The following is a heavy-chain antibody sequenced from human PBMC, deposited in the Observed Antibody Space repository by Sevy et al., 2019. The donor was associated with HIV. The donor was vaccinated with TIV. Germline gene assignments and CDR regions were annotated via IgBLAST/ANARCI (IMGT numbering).Heavy chain of an antibody. V-gene: IGHV1-2*02. CDR3: ARARIGGAPFNAFDI. Sequence: ASVKVSCKASGYTFAGYYMNWVRQAPGQGLEWMGWINPNNGFTNYAQKFQGRVTMTRDTSISTVYMELSSLRSDDTAVYYCARARIGGAPFNAFDIWGQGTMVTVSS. D-gene: IGHD1-26*01. CDR1: GYTFAGYY. J-gene: IGHJ3*02. CDR2: INPNNGFT.